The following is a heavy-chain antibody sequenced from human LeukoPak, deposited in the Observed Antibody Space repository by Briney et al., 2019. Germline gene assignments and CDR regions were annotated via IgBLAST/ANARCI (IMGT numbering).Heavy chain of an antibody. CDR3: ARDQSLWFGELCYFDY. CDR2: IKQDGSEK. Sequence: GGSLRLSCAASGFTFSSYWMSWVRQAPGKGLEWVGNIKQDGSEKYYVDSVKGRFTISRDNAKNSLYLQMNSLRAEDTAVYYCARDQSLWFGELCYFDYWGQGTLVTVSS. CDR1: GFTFSSYW. D-gene: IGHD3-10*01. V-gene: IGHV3-7*01. J-gene: IGHJ4*02.